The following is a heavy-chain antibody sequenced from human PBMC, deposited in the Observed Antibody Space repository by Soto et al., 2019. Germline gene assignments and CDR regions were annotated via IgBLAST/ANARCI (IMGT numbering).Heavy chain of an antibody. Sequence: NPSETLSLTCAVYGGSFSGYYWSWIRQPPGKGLEWIGETNHSGSTNYNPSLKSRVTISVDTSKNQFSLKLSSVTAADTAVYYCARGRGYYYGSGSYPSVWGQGTLVTVSS. V-gene: IGHV4-34*01. CDR3: ARGRGYYYGSGSYPSV. D-gene: IGHD3-10*01. J-gene: IGHJ4*02. CDR1: GGSFSGYY. CDR2: TNHSGST.